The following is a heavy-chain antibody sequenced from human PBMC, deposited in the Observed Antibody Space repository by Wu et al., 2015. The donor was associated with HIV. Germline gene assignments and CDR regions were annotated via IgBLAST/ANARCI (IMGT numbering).Heavy chain of an antibody. D-gene: IGHD2-21*02. Sequence: QVQLVQSGAEVKKPGSSVKVSCKASGGTFSSYAISWVRQAPGQGLEWMGRIIPIFGTANYAQKFQGRVTITADESTSTAYMELSSLRSEDTAVYYCAVEVGTRLAYCCGDWSYWGQGTLVTVSS. CDR2: IIPIFGTA. J-gene: IGHJ4*02. V-gene: IGHV1-69*13. CDR3: AVEVGTRLAYCCGDWSY. CDR1: GGTFSSYA.